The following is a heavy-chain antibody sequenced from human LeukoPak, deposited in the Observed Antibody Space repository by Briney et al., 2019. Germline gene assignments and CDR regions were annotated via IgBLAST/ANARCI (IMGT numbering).Heavy chain of an antibody. CDR1: GGSISSYY. V-gene: IGHV4-59*01. CDR3: ASTPAAADQTRPFDY. CDR2: IYYSGST. D-gene: IGHD6-13*01. Sequence: SETLSLTCTVSGGSISSYYWSWIRQPPGKGLEWIGYIYYSGSTNYNPSLKRRVTISVDTSKNQFSLELTSVSAADTAVYYCASTPAAADQTRPFDYWGQGALVTVSS. J-gene: IGHJ4*02.